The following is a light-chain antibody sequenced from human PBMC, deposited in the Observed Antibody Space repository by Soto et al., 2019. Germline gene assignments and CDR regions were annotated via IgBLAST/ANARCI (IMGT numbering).Light chain of an antibody. J-gene: IGKJ2*01. V-gene: IGKV1-33*01. CDR1: QAISKY. Sequence: DIQLTQSPSSLSASVGDRVTITCQASQAISKYLHWYHQRPGKAPILVIYDASNLEAGAPSRFSGGGSGTSFTLTISSLQPEDIGTYFCQQYNNLPYTFGQGTKLDIK. CDR2: DAS. CDR3: QQYNNLPYT.